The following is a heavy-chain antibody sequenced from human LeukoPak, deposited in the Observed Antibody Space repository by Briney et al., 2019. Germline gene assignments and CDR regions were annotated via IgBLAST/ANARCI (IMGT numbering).Heavy chain of an antibody. V-gene: IGHV4-4*07. CDR1: GGSISSYY. CDR2: IYTSGTT. J-gene: IGHJ3*02. CDR3: ARGNNSDWTSDAFDI. D-gene: IGHD6-19*01. Sequence: SETLSLTCTVSGGSISSYYWSWIRQPAGKGLEWIGRIYTSGTTHYNPSLKSRVTMSVDTSKNQFSLKLSSVTAADTAVYYCARGNNSDWTSDAFDIWGQGTMVTVSS.